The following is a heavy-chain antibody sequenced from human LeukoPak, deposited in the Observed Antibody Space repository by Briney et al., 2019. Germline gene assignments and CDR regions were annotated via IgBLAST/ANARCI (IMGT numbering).Heavy chain of an antibody. CDR3: ASLPYITIDY. CDR1: GGSISSSSYY. CDR2: IYYSGST. J-gene: IGHJ4*02. V-gene: IGHV4-39*01. Sequence: PSETLSLTCTVSGGSISSSSYYWGWIRQPPGKGLEWIGSIYYSGSTYYNPSLKSRVTISVDTSKNQFSLKLSSVTAADTAVYYCASLPYITIDYWGQGTLVTVSS. D-gene: IGHD3-10*01.